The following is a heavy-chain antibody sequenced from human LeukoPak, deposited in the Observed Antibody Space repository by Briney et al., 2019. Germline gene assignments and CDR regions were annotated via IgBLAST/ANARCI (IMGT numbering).Heavy chain of an antibody. CDR2: ISGNGGST. D-gene: IGHD3-22*01. V-gene: IGHV3-23*01. CDR1: GFTFNNYG. Sequence: SGGSLRLSCAAAGFTFNNYGMSWVRQAPGKGLEWVSGISGNGGSTFYADSVKGRFTISRDNSKNTLYLQMNSLRAEDTAVYYCATTNDNYYDSSGYFSPWGQGTLVTVSS. CDR3: ATTNDNYYDSSGYFSP. J-gene: IGHJ5*02.